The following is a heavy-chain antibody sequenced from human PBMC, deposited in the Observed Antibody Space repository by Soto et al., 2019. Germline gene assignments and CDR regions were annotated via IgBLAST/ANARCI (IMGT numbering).Heavy chain of an antibody. CDR3: PHRHGYGYNHYFAY. V-gene: IGHV2-5*01. CDR1: GFLLNTSGVG. Sequence: SGPTLVNPTQTLTLSCTFSGFLLNTSGVGVGWIRQPPGQALEWLAVIYWNDDKRYSPSVKSRLTITKDTSNSQVVLVMTNVHPEDTATYYRPHRHGYGYNHYFAYWGQGTPVTVS. CDR2: IYWNDDK. D-gene: IGHD5-18*01. J-gene: IGHJ4*02.